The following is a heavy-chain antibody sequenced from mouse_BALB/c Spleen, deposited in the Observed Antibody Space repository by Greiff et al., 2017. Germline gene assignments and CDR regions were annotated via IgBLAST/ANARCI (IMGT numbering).Heavy chain of an antibody. CDR2: ISSGSSTI. CDR3: ARYYGNYAGSAMDY. D-gene: IGHD2-1*01. V-gene: IGHV5-17*02. Sequence: EVQGVESGGGLVQPGGSRKLSCAASGFTFSSFGMHWVRQAPEKGLEWVAYISSGSSTIYYADTVKGRFTISRDNPKNTLFLQMTSLRSEDTAMYYCARYYGNYAGSAMDYWGQGTSVTVSS. CDR1: GFTFSSFG. J-gene: IGHJ4*01.